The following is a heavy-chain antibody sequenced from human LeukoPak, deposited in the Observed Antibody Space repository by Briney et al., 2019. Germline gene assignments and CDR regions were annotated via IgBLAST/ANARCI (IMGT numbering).Heavy chain of an antibody. CDR1: GFTFSSYA. J-gene: IGHJ4*02. Sequence: QPGGSLRLSCAASGFTFSSYAMSWVRQAPGKGLEWVSAISGSGGSTYYADSVEGRFTISRDNSKNTLYLQMNILRAEDAAVYYCAKDQAYYYDSSGYSDYWGQGTLVTVSS. V-gene: IGHV3-23*01. D-gene: IGHD3-22*01. CDR3: AKDQAYYYDSSGYSDY. CDR2: ISGSGGST.